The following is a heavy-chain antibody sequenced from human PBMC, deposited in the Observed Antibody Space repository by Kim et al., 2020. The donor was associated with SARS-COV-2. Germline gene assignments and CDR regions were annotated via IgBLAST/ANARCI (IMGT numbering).Heavy chain of an antibody. CDR1: GGSISSSSYY. V-gene: IGHV4-39*01. J-gene: IGHJ4*02. CDR2: IYYSGST. D-gene: IGHD4-17*01. CDR3: ARHAPPSINIYGDYDDY. Sequence: SETLSLTCTVSGGSISSSSYYWGWIRQPPGKGLEWIGSIYYSGSTYYNPSLKSRVTISVDTSKNQFSLKLSSVTAADTAVYYCARHAPPSINIYGDYDDYWGQGTLVTVSS.